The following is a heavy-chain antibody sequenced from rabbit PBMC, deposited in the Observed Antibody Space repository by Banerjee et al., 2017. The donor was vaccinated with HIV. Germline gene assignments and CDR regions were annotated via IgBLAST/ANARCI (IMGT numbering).Heavy chain of an antibody. CDR3: ARASGGSPGYGSANL. CDR1: GFDLSSTYW. V-gene: IGHV1S45*01. D-gene: IGHD7-1*01. CDR2: IHDDSATT. J-gene: IGHJ4*01. Sequence: QEQLEESGGGLVKPEGSLTLTCKASGFDLSSTYWICWVRQAPGKGLEWIACIHDDSATTWYASWVSGRFTISKTSSTTVTPQMTSLTAADTATYFCARASGGSPGYGSANLWGQGTLVTVS.